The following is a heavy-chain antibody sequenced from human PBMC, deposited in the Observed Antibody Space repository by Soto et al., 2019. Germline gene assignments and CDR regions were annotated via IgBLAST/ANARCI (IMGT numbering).Heavy chain of an antibody. V-gene: IGHV4-59*01. CDR3: ARNGRNYYYYGMDF. Sequence: QVQLQESGPGLVKPSETLSLTCTVSGGSISSYYWSWIRQPPGKGLEWIGYIYYSGSTNYNPSLKSRVTISVDTSKNQFSLKLSSVTAADTAVYYCARNGRNYYYYGMDFWGQGTTVTVSS. CDR1: GGSISSYY. CDR2: IYYSGST. D-gene: IGHD1-26*01. J-gene: IGHJ6*02.